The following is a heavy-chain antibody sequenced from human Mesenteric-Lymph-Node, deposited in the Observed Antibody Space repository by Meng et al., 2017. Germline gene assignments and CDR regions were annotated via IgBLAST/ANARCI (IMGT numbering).Heavy chain of an antibody. V-gene: IGHV4-4*02. CDR1: GGCISSSNW. D-gene: IGHD6-19*01. CDR3: ARATEKQWLVPYYFDY. J-gene: IGHJ4*02. Sequence: QVQVAGSVPGLAEASGCLSLTFALSGGCISSSNWWSWVRQPPGKGLEWIGEIYHSGSTNYNPSLKSRVTISVDKSKNQFSLKLSSVTAADTAVYYCARATEKQWLVPYYFDYWGQGTLVTVSS. CDR2: IYHSGST.